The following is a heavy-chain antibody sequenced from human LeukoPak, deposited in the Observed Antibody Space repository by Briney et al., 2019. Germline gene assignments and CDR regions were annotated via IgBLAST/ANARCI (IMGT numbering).Heavy chain of an antibody. V-gene: IGHV3-23*01. D-gene: IGHD5-18*01. CDR3: AKDGARGYSYGYVDYYMDV. CDR1: GFTFSNYA. Sequence: GGSLRLSCVASGFTFSNYAMSWVRLAPGKGLEWVSAISHSGATTYYADSVKGRLTISRDNSKNTLYLQMNSLRAEDTAVYYCAKDGARGYSYGYVDYYMDVWGKGTTVIISS. J-gene: IGHJ6*03. CDR2: ISHSGATT.